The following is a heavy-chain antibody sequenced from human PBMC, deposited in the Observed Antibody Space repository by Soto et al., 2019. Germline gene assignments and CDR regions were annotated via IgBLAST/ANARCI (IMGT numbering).Heavy chain of an antibody. V-gene: IGHV3-48*01. CDR1: GFTFSSYS. CDR2: ISSSSSTI. J-gene: IGHJ4*02. Sequence: GGSLRLSCAASGFTFSSYSMNWVRQAPGKGLEWVSYISSSSSTIYYADSVKGRFTISRDNAKNSLYLQMNSLRAEDTAVYYCASLGFFLVAADFDYWGQGTLVTVSS. D-gene: IGHD2-15*01. CDR3: ASLGFFLVAADFDY.